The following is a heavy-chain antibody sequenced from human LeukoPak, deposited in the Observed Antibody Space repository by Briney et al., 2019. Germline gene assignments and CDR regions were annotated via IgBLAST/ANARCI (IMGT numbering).Heavy chain of an antibody. CDR1: GYTFSHYW. V-gene: IGHV5-51*01. D-gene: IGHD1-26*01. CDR2: FYPRDSDT. J-gene: IGHJ3*01. CDR3: ARHDGAIDSDPFEV. Sequence: GESLKISCEASGYTFSHYWIGWVRQTPGKDLEWMGAFYPRDSDTRYSPSFQGQDTISAAKSISTAYLEWSSLKASDTAMYYCARHDGAIDSDPFEVWGQGTMVTVSS.